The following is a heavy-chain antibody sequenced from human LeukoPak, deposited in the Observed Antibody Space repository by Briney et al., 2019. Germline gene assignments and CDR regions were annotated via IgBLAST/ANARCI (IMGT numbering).Heavy chain of an antibody. D-gene: IGHD6-19*01. J-gene: IGHJ4*02. CDR1: GYSFTIYW. CDR3: ARHAAVADY. CDR2: IYPGDSDT. V-gene: IGHV5-51*01. Sequence: GESLKISCKGSGYSFTIYWIALVRQMPGKGLEWMGIIYPGDSDTRYNPSFQGQVTISADKSISTAYLQWNSLKASDTAMYYCARHAAVADYWGQGTLVTVSS.